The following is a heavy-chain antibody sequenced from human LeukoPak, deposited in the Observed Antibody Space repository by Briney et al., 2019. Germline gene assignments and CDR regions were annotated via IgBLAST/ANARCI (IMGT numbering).Heavy chain of an antibody. CDR1: GFTFSSYA. J-gene: IGHJ6*03. D-gene: IGHD2-21*01. V-gene: IGHV3-23*01. CDR2: ISGSGGSS. Sequence: GGSLRLSCAASGFTFSSYAMSWVRQAPGKGLEWVSAISGSGGSSYYADSVKGRFTISRDNSKNTLYLQMNSLRAEDTAVYYCAKNSPPPMYYYYYYMDVWGKGTTVTVSS. CDR3: AKNSPPPMYYYYYYMDV.